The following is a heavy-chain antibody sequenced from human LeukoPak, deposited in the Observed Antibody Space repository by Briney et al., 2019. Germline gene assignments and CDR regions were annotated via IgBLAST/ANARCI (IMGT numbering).Heavy chain of an antibody. Sequence: GRSLRLSCAASGFTLSSYGMHWVSQPPGKWMELAAVIWYDGSNKYYADSVKGGFTIYRDNSKNTLYLQMTSLRAKDTAVYYCARDQRVAYSSSWYGGAFDIWGQGTMVTVSS. CDR3: ARDQRVAYSSSWYGGAFDI. CDR2: IWYDGSNK. J-gene: IGHJ3*02. V-gene: IGHV3-33*01. CDR1: GFTLSSYG. D-gene: IGHD6-13*01.